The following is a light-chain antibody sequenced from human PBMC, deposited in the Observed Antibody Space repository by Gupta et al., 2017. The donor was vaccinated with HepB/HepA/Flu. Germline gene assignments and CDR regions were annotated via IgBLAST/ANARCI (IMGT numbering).Light chain of an antibody. Sequence: EDVLTPTPGPLSLSPGERPTLPCRASQSGIHTHVTWFQQKPGQAPRLLIYGASSMTTGIPYRFSGSGSGTHFTLTISRLEPEDFAIYYCQQSGSSPYTFGQGTKLEIK. J-gene: IGKJ2*01. CDR1: QSGIHTH. CDR2: GAS. CDR3: QQSGSSPYT. V-gene: IGKV3-20*01.